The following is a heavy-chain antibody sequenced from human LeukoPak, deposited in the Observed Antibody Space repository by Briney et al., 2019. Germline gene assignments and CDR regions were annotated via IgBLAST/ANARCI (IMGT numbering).Heavy chain of an antibody. Sequence: PSETLSLTCAVYGGSFSGYYWSWIRQPPGKGLEWIGEINHSGSTNYNPSLKSRVTISVDTSKNQFSLKLSSVTAADTAVYYCASFTPPGDYWGQGTLVTVSS. J-gene: IGHJ4*02. CDR2: INHSGST. CDR3: ASFTPPGDY. V-gene: IGHV4-34*01. CDR1: GGSFSGYY. D-gene: IGHD3-10*01.